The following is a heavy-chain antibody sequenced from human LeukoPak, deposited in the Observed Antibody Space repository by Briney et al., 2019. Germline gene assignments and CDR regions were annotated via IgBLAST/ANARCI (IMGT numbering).Heavy chain of an antibody. D-gene: IGHD1-1*01. CDR2: IYHTGSS. CDR1: GASISNSDFY. CDR3: AKRGSTYPAYYFDD. V-gene: IGHV4-39*01. Sequence: PSETLSLTCTVTGASISNSDFYWAWIRQPPGKGLEWLGSIYHTGSSYSSPPLGSRVTISVDTSNNQFSLNLSSVTAADTAIYFCAKRGSTYPAYYFDDWGQGTLVTVSS. J-gene: IGHJ4*02.